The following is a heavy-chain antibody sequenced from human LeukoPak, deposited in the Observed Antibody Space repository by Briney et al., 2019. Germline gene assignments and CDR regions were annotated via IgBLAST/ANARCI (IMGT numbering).Heavy chain of an antibody. Sequence: PGGSLRLSCAASGFSVSNNCMNWVRQAPGKGLECVSVIYSGGTTYYADSVKGRFTISRDNSKNTLYLQMNSLRDEDTAVYYCVRFPSSLTAPDWGQGTLVTVSS. CDR1: GFSVSNNC. J-gene: IGHJ4*02. CDR2: IYSGGTT. CDR3: VRFPSSLTAPD. D-gene: IGHD3-10*01. V-gene: IGHV3-53*05.